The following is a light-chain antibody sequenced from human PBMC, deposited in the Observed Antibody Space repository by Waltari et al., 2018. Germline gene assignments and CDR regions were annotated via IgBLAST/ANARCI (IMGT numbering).Light chain of an antibody. Sequence: EIVLTQSPRTLSLSPGERVTLSCRASQSVSRTLAWYQQKPGQAPKLLIYGASIRATGIPDRFTGSGSGTDFSLTISSLEPEDFAIYFCQHYVRLPATFGQGTKVEIK. CDR1: QSVSRT. CDR3: QHYVRLPAT. J-gene: IGKJ1*01. CDR2: GAS. V-gene: IGKV3-20*01.